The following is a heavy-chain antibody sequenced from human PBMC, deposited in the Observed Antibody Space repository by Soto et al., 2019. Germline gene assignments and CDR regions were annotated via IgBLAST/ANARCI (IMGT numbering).Heavy chain of an antibody. CDR2: IYYAGTT. CDR1: GGSLSGYY. J-gene: IGHJ4*02. Sequence: SETLSLTCSISGGSLSGYYLTWTRQPPGKGLEWIGYIYYAGTTTYNPSLKNRVTISLDTPKNHFSLKMDSVTAADTAVYYCTRLGGFYQALDSWGQGVLVTVS. D-gene: IGHD3-22*01. V-gene: IGHV4-59*08. CDR3: TRLGGFYQALDS.